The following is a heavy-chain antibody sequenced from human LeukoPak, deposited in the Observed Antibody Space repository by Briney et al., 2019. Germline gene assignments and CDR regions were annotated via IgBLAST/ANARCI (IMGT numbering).Heavy chain of an antibody. D-gene: IGHD6-13*01. CDR1: GGSISSYY. CDR3: ARAEKTLAAAGPPGPPPSYYFDY. V-gene: IGHV4-59*01. Sequence: SETLSLTCTVSGGSISSYYWSWIRQPPWKGLEWIGYIYYSGSTNYNPSLKSRVTISVDTSKNQFSLKLSSVTAADTAVYYCARAEKTLAAAGPPGPPPSYYFDYWGQGTLVTVSS. J-gene: IGHJ4*02. CDR2: IYYSGST.